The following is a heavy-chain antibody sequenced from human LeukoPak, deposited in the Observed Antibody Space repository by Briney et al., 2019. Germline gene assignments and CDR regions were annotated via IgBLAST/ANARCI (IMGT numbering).Heavy chain of an antibody. V-gene: IGHV3-30*18. CDR2: ISYDGSNK. J-gene: IGHJ6*02. CDR3: AKDGPSSLGWYYGMDV. CDR1: GFTFSSYG. D-gene: IGHD2-15*01. Sequence: PGRSLRLSCAASGFTFSSYGMHWVRQAPGKGLEWVAVISYDGSNKYYADSVKGRFTISRDNSKNTQYLQMNSLRAEDTAVYYCAKDGPSSLGWYYGMDVWGQGTTVTVSS.